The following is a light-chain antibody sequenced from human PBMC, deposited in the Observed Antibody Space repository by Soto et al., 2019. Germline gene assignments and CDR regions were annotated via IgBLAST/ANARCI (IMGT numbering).Light chain of an antibody. J-gene: IGKJ1*01. CDR3: YHRQRWPRT. Sequence: EIVLTQSPATLSSPPGERATLSCRASQTVGVRLAWYQHKPGQAPRLIIYEASNRAAGIPARFSGSGSGTDFTLTITCLEPEDFAFYYCYHRQRWPRTFGQGNK. CDR2: EAS. CDR1: QTVGVR. V-gene: IGKV3-11*01.